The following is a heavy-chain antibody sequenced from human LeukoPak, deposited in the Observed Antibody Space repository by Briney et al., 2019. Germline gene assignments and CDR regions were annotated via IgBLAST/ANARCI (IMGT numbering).Heavy chain of an antibody. J-gene: IGHJ5*02. CDR2: IYYSGST. D-gene: IGHD6-13*01. CDR3: ARAGRPGDYSSSRQPTRLDP. V-gene: IGHV4-31*03. CDR1: GGSISSGGYY. Sequence: SETLSLTCTVSGGSISSGGYYWSWIRQHPGKGLEWIGYIYYSGSTYYNPSLKSRVTISVDTSKNQFSLKLSSVTAADTAVYYCARAGRPGDYSSSRQPTRLDPWGQGTLVTVSS.